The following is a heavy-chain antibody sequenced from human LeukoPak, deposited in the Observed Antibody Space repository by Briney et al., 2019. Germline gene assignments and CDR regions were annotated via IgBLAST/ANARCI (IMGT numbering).Heavy chain of an antibody. CDR2: IYSGGST. CDR1: GFTVSSNY. Sequence: GGSLRLSCAASGFTVSSNYMSWVRQAPGRGLEWVSVIYSGGSTYYADSVKGRFTISRDNSKNTLYLQMNTLRPEDTALYYCARAKWGSYWYFDLWGRGTLVTVSS. CDR3: ARAKWGSYWYFDL. V-gene: IGHV3-53*05. D-gene: IGHD2-8*01. J-gene: IGHJ2*01.